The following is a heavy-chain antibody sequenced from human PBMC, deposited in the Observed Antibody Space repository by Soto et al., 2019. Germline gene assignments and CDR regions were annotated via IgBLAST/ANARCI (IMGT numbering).Heavy chain of an antibody. CDR2: ISYDGSNK. CDR1: GFTFSSCA. V-gene: IGHV3-30-3*01. J-gene: IGHJ4*02. CDR3: ARDLARLGYSYGHLDY. Sequence: QVQLVESGGGVVQPGRSLRLSCAASGFTFSSCAMHWVRQAPGKGLEWVAVISYDGSNKYYADSVKGRFTISRDNSKNTLYLQMNSLRAEDTAVYYCARDLARLGYSYGHLDYWGQGTLVTVSS. D-gene: IGHD5-18*01.